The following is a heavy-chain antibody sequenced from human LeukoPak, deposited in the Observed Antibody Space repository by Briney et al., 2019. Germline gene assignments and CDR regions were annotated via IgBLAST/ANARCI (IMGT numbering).Heavy chain of an antibody. Sequence: SETLSLTCSVSGGSISSYYWSWIRQPPGKGLEWIGYIYYTGSTDYNPSLKSRVTISVDTSKNQFSLKLSSVTAADTAVYYCARDGHCSGGSCSWFGLDPWGQGTLVIVSS. V-gene: IGHV4-59*01. CDR2: IYYTGST. CDR1: GGSISSYY. D-gene: IGHD2-15*01. J-gene: IGHJ5*02. CDR3: ARDGHCSGGSCSWFGLDP.